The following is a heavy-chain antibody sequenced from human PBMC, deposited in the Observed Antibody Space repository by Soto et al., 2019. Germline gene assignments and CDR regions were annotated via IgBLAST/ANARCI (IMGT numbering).Heavy chain of an antibody. D-gene: IGHD6-13*01. Sequence: PGGSLRLSCAASGFTFSSYGMHWVRQAPGKGLEWVAVISYDGSNKYYADPVKGRFTISRDNSKNTLYLQMNSLRAEDTAVYYCAKSSSWASGYFDYWGQGTLVTVSS. CDR2: ISYDGSNK. J-gene: IGHJ4*02. V-gene: IGHV3-30*18. CDR3: AKSSSWASGYFDY. CDR1: GFTFSSYG.